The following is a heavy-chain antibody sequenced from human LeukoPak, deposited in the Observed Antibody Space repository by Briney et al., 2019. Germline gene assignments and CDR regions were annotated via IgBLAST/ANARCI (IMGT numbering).Heavy chain of an antibody. CDR3: ARDGPALSRIFAPDYYYYGMDV. Sequence: SETLSLTCAVYGGSFSGYYWSWIRQPPGKGLEWIGEINHSGSTNYNPSLKSRVTISVDTSKNQFSLKLSSVIAADTAVYYCARDGPALSRIFAPDYYYYGMDVWGQGTTVTVSS. CDR2: INHSGST. V-gene: IGHV4-34*01. J-gene: IGHJ6*02. CDR1: GGSFSGYY.